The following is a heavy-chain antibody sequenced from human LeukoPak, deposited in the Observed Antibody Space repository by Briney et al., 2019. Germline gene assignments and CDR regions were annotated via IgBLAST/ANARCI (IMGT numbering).Heavy chain of an antibody. CDR1: GFTFSNYA. CDR2: ISAGGVSLFSGSGSAA. D-gene: IGHD6-19*01. J-gene: IGHJ4*02. CDR3: AKARAVAGIPPFDY. Sequence: GGSLRLSCVASGFTFSNYAMIWVRQAPGKGPQWVSVISAGGVSLFSGSGSAAYYADSVKGRFTISRDNSKNTLYLQMNSLRAEDTAVYYCAKARAVAGIPPFDYWGQGTLVTVSS. V-gene: IGHV3-23*01.